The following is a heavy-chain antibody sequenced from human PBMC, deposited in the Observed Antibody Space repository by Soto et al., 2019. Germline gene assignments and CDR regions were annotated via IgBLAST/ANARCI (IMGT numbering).Heavy chain of an antibody. CDR1: GCSISSSSYY. CDR2: IYYSGST. CDR3: ARREYSRSWFDH. Sequence: SLTCTGSGCSISSSSYYWGWIRQPPGKGLEWIGSIYYSGSTYYNPSLKSRVTISVDTSKNQFSLKLSSVTAADTAVYYCARREYSRSWFDHWGQGTLVTVSS. J-gene: IGHJ5*02. V-gene: IGHV4-39*01. D-gene: IGHD6-6*01.